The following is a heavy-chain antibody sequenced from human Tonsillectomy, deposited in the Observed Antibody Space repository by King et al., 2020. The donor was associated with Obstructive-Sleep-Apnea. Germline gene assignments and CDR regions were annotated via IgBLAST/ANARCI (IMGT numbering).Heavy chain of an antibody. CDR1: GGSISSGAYS. D-gene: IGHD4-17*01. J-gene: IGHJ4*02. CDR2: IYYSGST. CDR3: ARGGDYGDYRTAVGADY. Sequence: VQLQESGPGLVKPSQTLSLTCAVSGGSISSGAYSWSWIRQPPGKGLEWNGYIYYSGSTYYNPSLKSRVTISVDTSKNQFSLKLSSVTAADTAVYYCARGGDYGDYRTAVGADYWGQGTLVTVSS. V-gene: IGHV4-30-4*07.